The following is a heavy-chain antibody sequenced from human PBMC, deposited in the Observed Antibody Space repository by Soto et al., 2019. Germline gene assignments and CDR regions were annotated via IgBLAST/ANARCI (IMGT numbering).Heavy chain of an antibody. V-gene: IGHV1-2*04. CDR3: ARDMRNLLRGYSYGPYSSRGEYYYYYGMDV. CDR2: INPNSGGT. CDR1: GYTFTGYY. Sequence: QVQLVQSGAEVKKPGASVKVSCKASGYTFTGYYMHWVRQAPGQGLEWMGWINPNSGGTNYAQKFQGWVTMTRDTSISTAYMELSRLRSDDTAVYYCARDMRNLLRGYSYGPYSSRGEYYYYYGMDVWGQGTTVTVSS. J-gene: IGHJ6*01. D-gene: IGHD5-18*01.